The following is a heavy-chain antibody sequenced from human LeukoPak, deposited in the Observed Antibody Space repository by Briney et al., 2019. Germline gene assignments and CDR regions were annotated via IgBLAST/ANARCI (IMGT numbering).Heavy chain of an antibody. CDR2: IYYSKNT. J-gene: IGHJ4*02. V-gene: IGHV4-39*01. CDR3: VSPRGFSYGYFNY. Sequence: SETLSLTCTVSGGSISSSSAYWGWIRQPPGKGLHWFGSIYYSKNTYYNPSLKSRVTISADTSKNQFSLTLGSVSATDTAVYYCVSPRGFSYGYFNYWGQGTLVTVSS. CDR1: GGSISSSSAY. D-gene: IGHD5-18*01.